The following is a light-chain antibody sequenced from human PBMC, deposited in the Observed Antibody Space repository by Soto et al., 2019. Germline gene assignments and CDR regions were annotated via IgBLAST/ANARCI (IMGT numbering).Light chain of an antibody. V-gene: IGKV1-39*01. CDR1: QSISSY. J-gene: IGKJ2*01. Sequence: DIQMTQSPSSLSASVGDRVTITCRASQSISSYLNWYQQKPGKAPKHLIYAASSLQSGVPSRFSGSGSGKDFTLTISNLQPEDFATYYCQQSYSTPYTFGQGTKLEIK. CDR2: AAS. CDR3: QQSYSTPYT.